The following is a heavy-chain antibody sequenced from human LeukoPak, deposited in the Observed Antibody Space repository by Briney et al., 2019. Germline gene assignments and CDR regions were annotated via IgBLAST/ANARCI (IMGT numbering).Heavy chain of an antibody. Sequence: GASVKVSCKASGYTFTSYYIHWVRQAPGQGLEWMGWISAYNGNTNHAQKLQGRVTMTTDASTSTAYMELRSLRSDDTAVYYCARDYSDDFPYGFDYWGQGTLVTVSS. J-gene: IGHJ4*02. V-gene: IGHV1-18*04. D-gene: IGHD4-17*01. CDR3: ARDYSDDFPYGFDY. CDR1: GYTFTSYY. CDR2: ISAYNGNT.